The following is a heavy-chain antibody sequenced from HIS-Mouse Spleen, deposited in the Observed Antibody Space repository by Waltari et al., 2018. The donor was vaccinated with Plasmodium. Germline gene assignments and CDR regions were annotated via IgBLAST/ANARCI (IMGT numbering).Heavy chain of an antibody. CDR2: INHSGST. CDR3: ASSGSGSYYY. CDR1: GGSFSGYY. J-gene: IGHJ4*02. D-gene: IGHD3-10*01. V-gene: IGHV4-34*01. Sequence: QVQLQQWGAGLLKPSETLSPSCAVDGGSFSGYYWSWIRQPPGKGLEWIGEINHSGSTNYNPSLKSRVTISVDTSKNQFSLKLSSVTAADTAVYYCASSGSGSYYYWGQGTLVTVSS.